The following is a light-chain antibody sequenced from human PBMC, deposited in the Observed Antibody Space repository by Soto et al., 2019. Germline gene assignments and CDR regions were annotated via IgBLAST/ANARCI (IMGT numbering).Light chain of an antibody. CDR3: QQSFITPPLT. V-gene: IGKV1-39*01. Sequence: DLQMTQSPSSLSASIGDRITITCRASQSKSTYLNWYQQKPGKAPRLLIYGASTLQNGVPSRFCGSGSATDYTLTISSLQPEDFATYYCQQSFITPPLTFGGGTKVEMK. CDR2: GAS. CDR1: QSKSTY. J-gene: IGKJ4*01.